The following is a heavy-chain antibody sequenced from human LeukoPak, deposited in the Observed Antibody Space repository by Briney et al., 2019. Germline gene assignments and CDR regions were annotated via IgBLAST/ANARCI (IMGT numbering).Heavy chain of an antibody. J-gene: IGHJ4*02. D-gene: IGHD1-14*01. Sequence: PGGSLRLSCAASGFIFSSYSMNWVRQAPGKGLEWASYISSSSSSIYYADAVKGRFTISRDNAKNSLYLQMNSLRAEDTAVYYCARVYRRYFDYWGQGTLVTVSS. V-gene: IGHV3-48*01. CDR3: ARVYRRYFDY. CDR2: ISSSSSSI. CDR1: GFIFSSYS.